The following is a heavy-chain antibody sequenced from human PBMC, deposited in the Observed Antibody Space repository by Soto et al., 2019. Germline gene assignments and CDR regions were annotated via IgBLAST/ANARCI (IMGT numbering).Heavy chain of an antibody. V-gene: IGHV3-33*01. CDR3: ARRRGGSRARDYYFDY. Sequence: PGGSLRLSCAASGFTFSSYGMHWVRQAPGKGLEWVAVIWYDGSNKYYADSVKGRFTISRDNSKNTLYLQMNSLRAEDTAVYYCARRRGGSRARDYYFDYWGQGTLVTVSS. CDR1: GFTFSSYG. J-gene: IGHJ4*02. CDR2: IWYDGSNK.